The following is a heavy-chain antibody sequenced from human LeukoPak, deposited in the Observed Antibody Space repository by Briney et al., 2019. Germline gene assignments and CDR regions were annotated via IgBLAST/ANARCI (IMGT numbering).Heavy chain of an antibody. CDR3: VKSGTWADFDS. V-gene: IGHV3-33*06. CDR2: IWYDGSSK. CDR1: GFTFSGYG. J-gene: IGHJ4*02. Sequence: GGSLRLSCAASGFTFSGYGMHWVRQAPGKGLEWVAVIWYDGSSKYYADSVKGRFTISRDNPKNTLYLQMNSLRAEDTAVYYCVKSGTWADFDSWGQGTLVTVSS. D-gene: IGHD1-26*01.